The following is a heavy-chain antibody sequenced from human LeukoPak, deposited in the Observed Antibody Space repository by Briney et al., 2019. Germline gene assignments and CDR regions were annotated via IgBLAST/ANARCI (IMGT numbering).Heavy chain of an antibody. CDR1: GGSISSYY. CDR3: ERAKGNSNYPYYYMDV. CDR2: IYYTGST. J-gene: IGHJ6*03. Sequence: SETLSLTCTVSGGSISSYYWSWVRQPPGKRLEWIGYIYYTGSTNYSPSLKSRVTISVDMSKNQFSLKLSSVTAADTAVYHCERAKGNSNYPYYYMDVWGKGTTVTVSS. D-gene: IGHD4-11*01. V-gene: IGHV4-59*01.